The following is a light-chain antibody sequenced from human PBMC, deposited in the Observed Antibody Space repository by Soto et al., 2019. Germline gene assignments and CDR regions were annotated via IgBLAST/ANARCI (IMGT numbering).Light chain of an antibody. V-gene: IGLV2-23*02. CDR1: SSDVGSYNL. J-gene: IGLJ1*01. CDR3: CSYASSGTPYV. Sequence: QSALTQPASVSGSPGQSITISCTGTSSDVGSYNLVSWYQHHPGKAPKLMIYVVSKRPSGVSNRFSGSKSGNTASLTISGLQAEDEADYYGCSYASSGTPYVFGTGTKLTVL. CDR2: VVS.